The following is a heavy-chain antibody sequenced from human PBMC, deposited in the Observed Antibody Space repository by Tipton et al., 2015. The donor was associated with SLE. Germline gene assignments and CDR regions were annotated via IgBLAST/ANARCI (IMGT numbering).Heavy chain of an antibody. CDR1: GFTFSSHT. D-gene: IGHD3-10*01. J-gene: IGHJ6*03. CDR3: TRDSDYIDSRSYTDV. Sequence: GSLRLSCAASGFTFSSHTMTWVRQAPGKGPEWVSSISTSGVPTYHPDYVKGRFTISRDNSKSTLYLQMNFLRVEDTAVYFCTRDSDYIDSRSYTDVWGKGTTVTVSS. CDR2: ISTSGVPT. V-gene: IGHV3-23*01.